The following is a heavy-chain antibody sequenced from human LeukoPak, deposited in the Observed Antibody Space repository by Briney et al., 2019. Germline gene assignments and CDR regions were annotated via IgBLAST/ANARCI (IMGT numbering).Heavy chain of an antibody. Sequence: SETLSLTCAVYGGSFSGYYWSSIRQPPGKGLEWIGEINHSGITNYNPSLKSRVTISVDTSKNQFSLKLSSVTAADTAVYYCALLITIIGVSAFDIWGQGTMVTVSS. CDR3: ALLITIIGVSAFDI. CDR2: INHSGIT. J-gene: IGHJ3*02. D-gene: IGHD3-22*01. V-gene: IGHV4-34*01. CDR1: GGSFSGYY.